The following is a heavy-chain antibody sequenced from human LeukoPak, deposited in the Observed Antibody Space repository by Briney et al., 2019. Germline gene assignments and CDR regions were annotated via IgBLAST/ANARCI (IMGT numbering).Heavy chain of an antibody. CDR2: INHSGST. D-gene: IGHD3-9*01. J-gene: IGHJ4*02. CDR1: RGSFSGYY. V-gene: IGHV4-34*01. Sequence: PSETLSLTCAVYRGSFSGYYWSWIRQPPGKGLEWIGEINHSGSTNYNPSLKSRVTISVDTSKNQFSLKLSSVTAADTAVYYCARLDYYILTGYHRSMYYFDYWGQGTLVTVSS. CDR3: ARLDYYILTGYHRSMYYFDY.